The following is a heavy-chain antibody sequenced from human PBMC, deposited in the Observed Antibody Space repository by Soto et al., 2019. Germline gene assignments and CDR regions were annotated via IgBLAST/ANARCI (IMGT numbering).Heavy chain of an antibody. CDR2: IKQDGSEK. CDR3: ARDLYYYGSGIYYKADYYYCGMDV. CDR1: GFTRSSYW. Sequence: GGSLRLSCAASGFTRSSYWMSWVRQAPGKXLEWVANIKQDGSEKYYVDSVKGRFTISRDNAKNSLYLQMNSLRAEDTAVYYCARDLYYYGSGIYYKADYYYCGMDVCGPGPTVTLSS. D-gene: IGHD3-10*01. V-gene: IGHV3-7*01. J-gene: IGHJ6*02.